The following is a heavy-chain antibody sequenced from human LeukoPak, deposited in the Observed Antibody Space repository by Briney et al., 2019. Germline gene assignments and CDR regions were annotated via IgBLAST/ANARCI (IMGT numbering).Heavy chain of an antibody. CDR3: AREGDGYNYDY. J-gene: IGHJ4*02. CDR1: RFTFSSYA. D-gene: IGHD5-24*01. CDR2: ISYDGSNK. V-gene: IGHV3-30*04. Sequence: GGSLRLSCAASRFTFSSYAMHWVRQAPGKGLEWVAVISYDGSNKYYADSVKGRFTISRDNSKNTLYLQMNSLRAEDTAVYYCAREGDGYNYDYWGQGTLVTVSS.